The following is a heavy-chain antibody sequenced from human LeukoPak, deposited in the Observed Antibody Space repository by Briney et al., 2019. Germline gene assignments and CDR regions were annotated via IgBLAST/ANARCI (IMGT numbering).Heavy chain of an antibody. J-gene: IGHJ4*02. CDR2: VSAGGDTT. V-gene: IGHV3-23*01. D-gene: IGHD6-25*01. CDR1: GFTFSSIA. Sequence: GGSLRLSCAASGFTFSSIAMSWVRQAPDKGLEWVSGVSAGGDTTYTADSVRGRFTISRDNSNNTLYLQMNTLTAEDTAVYYCAGISYSGTWPVGYWGQGALVTVTA. CDR3: AGISYSGTWPVGY.